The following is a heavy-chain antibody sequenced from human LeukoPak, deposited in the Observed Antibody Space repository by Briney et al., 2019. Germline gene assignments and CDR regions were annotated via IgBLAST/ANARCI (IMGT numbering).Heavy chain of an antibody. D-gene: IGHD2-15*01. J-gene: IGHJ4*02. CDR2: IYYSGST. V-gene: IGHV4-39*07. CDR1: GGSISSSSYY. CDR3: ARGQRYCSGGSCYFLDY. Sequence: PSETLSLTCTVSGGSISSSSYYWGWIRQPPGKGLEWIGSIYYSGSTYYNPSLKSRVTISVDTSKNQFSLKLSSVTAADTAVYYCARGQRYCSGGSCYFLDYWGQGTLVTVSS.